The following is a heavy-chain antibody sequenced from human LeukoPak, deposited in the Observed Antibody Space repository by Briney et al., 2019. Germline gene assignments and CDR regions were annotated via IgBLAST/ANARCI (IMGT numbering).Heavy chain of an antibody. CDR3: ARDSTLSGSSSPDGFFDY. V-gene: IGHV2-70*11. Sequence: SGPTLVKPTQTLTLTCTFSGFSLSTSGMCVSWIRQPPGKALEWLARIDWDDDKYYSTSLKTRLTISKDTSKNQVVLTMTNMDPVDTATYYCARDSTLSGSSSPDGFFDYWGQGTLVTVSS. J-gene: IGHJ4*02. D-gene: IGHD1-26*01. CDR2: IDWDDDK. CDR1: GFSLSTSGMC.